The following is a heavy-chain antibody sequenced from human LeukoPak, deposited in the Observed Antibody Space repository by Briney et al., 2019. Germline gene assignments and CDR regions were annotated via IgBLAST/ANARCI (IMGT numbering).Heavy chain of an antibody. Sequence: GGSLRLSYAASGFTFSSYAMSWVRQAPGKGLEWVSAISGSGGSTYYADSVKGRFTVSRDNSKNTLSLQMNSLRAEDTAVYYCAKDPGVVPAHYFDYWGQGTLVTVSS. CDR3: AKDPGVVPAHYFDY. V-gene: IGHV3-23*01. CDR1: GFTFSSYA. CDR2: ISGSGGST. J-gene: IGHJ4*02. D-gene: IGHD2-2*01.